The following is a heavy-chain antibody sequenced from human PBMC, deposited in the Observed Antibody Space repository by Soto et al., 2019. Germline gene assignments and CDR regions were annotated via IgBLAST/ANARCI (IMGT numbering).Heavy chain of an antibody. CDR1: GFTFSSYW. Sequence: EVQLVESGGGLVQPGGSLRLSCAASGFTFSSYWMHWVRQAPGKGLVWVSRINSDGSSTSYADSVKGRFTISRDNAKNTLYRQMTSLRAEDTAVYYCVRTSLVVAAATREDYWGQGTLVTVSS. V-gene: IGHV3-74*01. CDR3: VRTSLVVAAATREDY. D-gene: IGHD2-15*01. J-gene: IGHJ4*02. CDR2: INSDGSST.